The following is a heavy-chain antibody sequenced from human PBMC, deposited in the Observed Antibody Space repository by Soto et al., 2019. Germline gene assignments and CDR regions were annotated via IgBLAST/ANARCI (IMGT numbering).Heavy chain of an antibody. D-gene: IGHD3-9*01. CDR3: ARHVGAVRYFDWLLPHHFGY. Sequence: SETLSLTCTVSGGSISSSSYYWGWIRQPPGKGLEWIGSIYYSGSTYYNPSLKSRVTISVDTSKNQFSLKLSSVTAADTAVYYCARHVGAVRYFDWLLPHHFGYWGQGTLVTVSS. CDR2: IYYSGST. J-gene: IGHJ4*02. CDR1: GGSISSSSYY. V-gene: IGHV4-39*01.